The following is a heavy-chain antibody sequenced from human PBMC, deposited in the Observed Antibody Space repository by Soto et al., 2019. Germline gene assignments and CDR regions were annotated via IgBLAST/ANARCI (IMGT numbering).Heavy chain of an antibody. CDR3: ARHVVVVPAATNQNWFAP. J-gene: IGHJ5*02. CDR2: IYYSGST. D-gene: IGHD2-2*01. Sequence: PSETLSLTCTVSGGSISSSSYYWGWIRQPPGKGLEWIGSIYYSGSTYYNPSLKSRVTISVDTSKNQFSLKLSSVTAADTAVYYCARHVVVVPAATNQNWFAPWGQGTLVTGSS. V-gene: IGHV4-39*01. CDR1: GGSISSSSYY.